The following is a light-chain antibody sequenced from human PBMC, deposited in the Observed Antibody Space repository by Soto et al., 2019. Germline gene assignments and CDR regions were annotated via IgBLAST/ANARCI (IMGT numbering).Light chain of an antibody. Sequence: PGERATLSCRASQSVSSYLAWYQQKPGQAPRLLIYDASNRATGIPARFSGSGSGTDFTLTISSLEPEDFAVYYCQQRSNWPPLTFGQGTRLEIK. CDR3: QQRSNWPPLT. V-gene: IGKV3-11*01. J-gene: IGKJ5*01. CDR2: DAS. CDR1: QSVSSY.